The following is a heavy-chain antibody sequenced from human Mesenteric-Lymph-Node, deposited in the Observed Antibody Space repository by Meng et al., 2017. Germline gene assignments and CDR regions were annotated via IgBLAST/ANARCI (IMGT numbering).Heavy chain of an antibody. CDR2: VYPSGST. Sequence: SETLSLTCGVSGASISNYWWSWIRQPAGKGLEWIGRVYPSGSTSYNPSLNSRVTISLDTSKSQVSLKVAYLTAADTAVYYCATGGGDFDNWGQGRLVTVSS. CDR3: ATGGGDFDN. V-gene: IGHV4-4*07. J-gene: IGHJ4*02. D-gene: IGHD3-10*01. CDR1: GASISNYW.